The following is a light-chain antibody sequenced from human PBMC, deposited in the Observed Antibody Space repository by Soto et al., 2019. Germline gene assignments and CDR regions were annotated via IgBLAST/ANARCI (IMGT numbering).Light chain of an antibody. J-gene: IGLJ3*02. Sequence: QSVLTQPASVSGSPGQSITFSCTGSSSDIGTFNIVSWYQQHPGKAPKLIIYEVNKRPSGVSNRFSGSKSGNTASLTLTGLQAEDEADYYCCSYAGSRWVFGGGTKLTVL. CDR3: CSYAGSRWV. V-gene: IGLV2-23*02. CDR2: EVN. CDR1: SSDIGTFNI.